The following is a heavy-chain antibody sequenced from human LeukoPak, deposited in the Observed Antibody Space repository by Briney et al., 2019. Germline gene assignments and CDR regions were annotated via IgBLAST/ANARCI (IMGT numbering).Heavy chain of an antibody. J-gene: IGHJ4*02. V-gene: IGHV4-59*01. CDR1: GGSIIGYY. D-gene: IGHD3-22*01. Sequence: SETLSLTCTVSGGSIIGYYWSWIRQPPGKGLEWIGYIYYSGSTNYNPSLKSRVTISVDTSKNQFSLKLSSVTAADTAVYYCARNGPWNYDSSGYLDYWGQGTLVTVSS. CDR2: IYYSGST. CDR3: ARNGPWNYDSSGYLDY.